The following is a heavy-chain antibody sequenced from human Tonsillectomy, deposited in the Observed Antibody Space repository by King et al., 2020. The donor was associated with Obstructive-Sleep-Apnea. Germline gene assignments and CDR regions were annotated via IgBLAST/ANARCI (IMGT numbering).Heavy chain of an antibody. J-gene: IGHJ4*02. CDR2: ISWNSGSI. CDR3: AKDKDSSGWYADY. D-gene: IGHD6-19*01. Sequence: VQLVESGGGLVQPGRSLRLSCVASGFTFDDYAMHWDRQAPGKGLEWVSGISWNSGSIGYVDSVKGRFTISRDNVKKSLYLQMNSLRVEDTALYYCAKDKDSSGWYADYWGQGTLVTVSS. CDR1: GFTFDDYA. V-gene: IGHV3-9*01.